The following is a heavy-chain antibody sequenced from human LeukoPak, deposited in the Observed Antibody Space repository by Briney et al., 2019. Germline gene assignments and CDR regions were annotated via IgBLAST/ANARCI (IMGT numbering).Heavy chain of an antibody. CDR2: ISKDGSFA. CDR1: GFIFSNYW. CDR3: ARRDYYSGSYADY. J-gene: IGHJ4*02. V-gene: IGHV3-74*01. D-gene: IGHD3-10*01. Sequence: GGSLRLSCAASGFIFSNYWMHWVRQAPGKGLVWVSRISKDGSFASYADSVKGRFTISRDNSKNTLYLQVNSLRVEDTALYYCARRDYYSGSYADYWGQGTLVTVSS.